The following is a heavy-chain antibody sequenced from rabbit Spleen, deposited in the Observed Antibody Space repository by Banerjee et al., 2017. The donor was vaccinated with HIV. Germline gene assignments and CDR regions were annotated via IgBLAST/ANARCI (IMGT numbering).Heavy chain of an antibody. Sequence: QSLEESGGGLVQPGGSLTLSCKASGIDFTNYYITWVRQAPGKGLEWIGIIYPAKGSTDYASWVNGRFTISSDNAQNTLYLQLSSLTVADTATYFCVRDQAGDADYGPYYLNLWGPGTLVTVS. CDR1: GIDFTNYY. D-gene: IGHD2-1*01. J-gene: IGHJ4*01. CDR2: IYPAKGST. CDR3: VRDQAGDADYGPYYLNL. V-gene: IGHV1S7*01.